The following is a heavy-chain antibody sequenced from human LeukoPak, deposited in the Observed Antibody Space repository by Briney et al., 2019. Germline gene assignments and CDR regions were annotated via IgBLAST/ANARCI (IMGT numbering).Heavy chain of an antibody. CDR2: MNPNSGNT. J-gene: IGHJ6*04. D-gene: IGHD2-2*01. CDR3: ARDIVVVPAAHLPDV. Sequence: ASVKVSCKASGYTFTSYDINWVRQATGQGLEWMGWMNPNSGNTGYAQKFQGRVTITRNTSISTAYMELSSLRSEDTAVYYCARDIVVVPAAHLPDVWGKGTTVTVSS. CDR1: GYTFTSYD. V-gene: IGHV1-8*03.